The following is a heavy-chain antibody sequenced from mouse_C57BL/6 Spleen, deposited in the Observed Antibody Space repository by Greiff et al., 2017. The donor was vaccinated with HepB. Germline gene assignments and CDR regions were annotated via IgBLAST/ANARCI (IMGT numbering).Heavy chain of an antibody. CDR1: GFTFSSYA. CDR2: ISSGGDYI. V-gene: IGHV5-9-1*02. CDR3: TRDGYYGWFAY. D-gene: IGHD2-3*01. J-gene: IGHJ3*01. Sequence: EVKLMESGEGLVKPGGSLKLSCAASGFTFSSYAMSWVRQTPEKRLEWVAYISSGGDYIYYADTVKGRFTISRDNARNTLYLQMSSLKSEDTAMYYCTRDGYYGWFAYWGQGTLVTVSA.